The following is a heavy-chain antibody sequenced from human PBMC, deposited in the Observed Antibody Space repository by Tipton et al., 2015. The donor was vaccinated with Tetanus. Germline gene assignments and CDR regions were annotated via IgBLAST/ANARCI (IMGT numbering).Heavy chain of an antibody. V-gene: IGHV4-34*01. J-gene: IGHJ6*02. CDR2: VNQAGNT. D-gene: IGHD3-22*01. CDR1: GGSFTDYS. CDR3: ARGPRTRIYDSSGYSFRYFYGMDV. Sequence: TLSLTCAVYGGSFTDYSWSWIRQPPGQGLEWIGEVNQAGNTDYIPSLKGRVTMPLDTSKSQLSLNLSSVTAADTAVYYCARGPRTRIYDSSGYSFRYFYGMDVWGLGATVTVPS.